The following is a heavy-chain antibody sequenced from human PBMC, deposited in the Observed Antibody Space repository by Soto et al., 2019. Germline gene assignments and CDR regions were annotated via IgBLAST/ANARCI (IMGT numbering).Heavy chain of an antibody. J-gene: IGHJ5*02. CDR3: AKDLFLITMSVVT. D-gene: IGHD3-22*01. CDR2: ISYDGSNK. V-gene: IGHV3-30*18. CDR1: GFTFSSYG. Sequence: VWSLRLSCAASGFTFSSYGMHWVRQAPGKGLEWVAVISYDGSNKYYADSVKGRFTISRDNSKNTLYLQMNSLRAEDTAVYYCAKDLFLITMSVVTWGQGTLVTVAS.